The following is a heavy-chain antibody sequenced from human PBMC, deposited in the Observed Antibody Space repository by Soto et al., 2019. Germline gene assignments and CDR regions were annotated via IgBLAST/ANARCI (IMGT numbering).Heavy chain of an antibody. V-gene: IGHV4-59*01. J-gene: IGHJ4*02. CDR2: IYYSGST. CDR1: GGSISSYY. CDR3: ARDGGEWNYDY. Sequence: SETLSLTCTVSGGSISSYYWSWIRQPPGKGLEWIGYIYYSGSTNYNPSLKSRVTISVDTSKNQFSLKLSSVTAVDTAVYYCARDGGEWNYDYWGQGTLVTVSS. D-gene: IGHD1-7*01.